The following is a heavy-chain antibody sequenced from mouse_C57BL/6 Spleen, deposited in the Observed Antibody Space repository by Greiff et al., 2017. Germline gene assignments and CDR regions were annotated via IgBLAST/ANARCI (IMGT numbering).Heavy chain of an antibody. CDR2: IYTGDGDT. Sequence: QVQLQQSGAELVKPGASVKISCKASGYAFSSYWMNWVKQRPGKGLEWIGQIYTGDGDTNYNGKFKGKATLTADKSYRTAYMQLSSLTSEDSAVYFCTRRDGNYDYAMDYWGQGTSVTVSS. V-gene: IGHV1-80*01. J-gene: IGHJ4*01. CDR3: TRRDGNYDYAMDY. CDR1: GYAFSSYW. D-gene: IGHD2-1*01.